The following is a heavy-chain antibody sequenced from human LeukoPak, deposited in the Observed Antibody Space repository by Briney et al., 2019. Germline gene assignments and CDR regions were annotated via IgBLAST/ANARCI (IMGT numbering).Heavy chain of an antibody. V-gene: IGHV4-39*01. CDR3: ARHGHYYDSSGYSQLLDY. J-gene: IGHJ4*02. CDR2: IYYSGST. Sequence: SETLSLTCTVSGGSISSYYWSWIRQPPGKGLEWIGSIYYSGSTYYNPSLKSRVTISVDTSKNQFSLKLSSVTAADTAVYYCARHGHYYDSSGYSQLLDYWGQGTLVTVSS. CDR1: GGSISSYY. D-gene: IGHD3-22*01.